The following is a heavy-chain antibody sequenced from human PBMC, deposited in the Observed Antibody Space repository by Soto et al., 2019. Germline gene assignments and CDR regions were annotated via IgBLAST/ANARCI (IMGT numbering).Heavy chain of an antibody. CDR2: IYYSGST. D-gene: IGHD2-8*01. J-gene: IGHJ6*02. V-gene: IGHV4-59*01. Sequence: SETLSLTCTVSGGSISSYYWSWIRQPPGKGLECIGYIYYSGSTNYNPSLKSRVTISVDTSKNQFSLKLSSVTAADTAVYYCARVSKYCTNGVCYNGYYYYGMDVWGQGTTVTVYS. CDR1: GGSISSYY. CDR3: ARVSKYCTNGVCYNGYYYYGMDV.